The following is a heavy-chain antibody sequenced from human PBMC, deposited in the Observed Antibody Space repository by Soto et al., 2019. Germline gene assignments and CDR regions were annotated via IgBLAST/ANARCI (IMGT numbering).Heavy chain of an antibody. V-gene: IGHV1-46*01. J-gene: IGHJ4*02. CDR1: GYTFTSYY. CDR3: AREDYYDSSGYYFDY. D-gene: IGHD3-22*01. Sequence: GASVKVSCKASGYTFTSYYTHWVRQAPGQGLEWMGIINPSGGSTSYAQKFQGRVTMTRDTSTSTVYMELSSLRSEDTAVYYCAREDYYDSSGYYFDYWGQGTLVTVSS. CDR2: INPSGGST.